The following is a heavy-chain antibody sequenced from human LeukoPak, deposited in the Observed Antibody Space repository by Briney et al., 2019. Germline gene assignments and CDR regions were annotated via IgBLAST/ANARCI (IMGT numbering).Heavy chain of an antibody. V-gene: IGHV3-23*01. CDR1: GFTFSSYG. CDR2: ISGSGGST. Sequence: PGGTLRLSCAASGFTFSSYGMSWVRQAPGKGLEWVSAISGSGGSTYYADSVKGRFTISRDNSKNTLYLQMNSLRAEDTAVYYCAKDRGSWSNVFDYWGQGTLVTVSS. J-gene: IGHJ4*02. D-gene: IGHD3-3*01. CDR3: AKDRGSWSNVFDY.